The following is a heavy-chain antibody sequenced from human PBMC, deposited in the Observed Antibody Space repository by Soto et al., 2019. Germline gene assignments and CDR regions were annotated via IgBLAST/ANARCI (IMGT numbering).Heavy chain of an antibody. V-gene: IGHV3-53*01. Sequence: PGGSLRLSCAASGFTVSSNYMSWVRQAPGKGLEWVSVIYSGGSTYYADSVKGRFTISRDNSKNTLYLQMNSLRAEDTAVYYCARDRAERSGWTMGWFDPWGQGTLVTVSS. CDR1: GFTVSSNY. CDR3: ARDRAERSGWTMGWFDP. D-gene: IGHD6-19*01. J-gene: IGHJ5*02. CDR2: IYSGGST.